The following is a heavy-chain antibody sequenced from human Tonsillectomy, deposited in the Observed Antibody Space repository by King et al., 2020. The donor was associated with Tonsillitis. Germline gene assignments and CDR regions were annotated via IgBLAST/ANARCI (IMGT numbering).Heavy chain of an antibody. CDR3: AHAVSGYIVIGDAFDI. CDR2: IYWNDDK. CDR1: GFSLSTSGVG. J-gene: IGHJ3*02. D-gene: IGHD3-22*01. Sequence: ITLKESGPTLVKPTQTLTLTCTFSGFSLSTSGVGVGWIRQPPGKALEWLALIYWNDDKRYSPSLKSRLTITKDTSKNQVVLTMTNMDPVDTATYYCAHAVSGYIVIGDAFDIWGQGTMVTVSS. V-gene: IGHV2-5*01.